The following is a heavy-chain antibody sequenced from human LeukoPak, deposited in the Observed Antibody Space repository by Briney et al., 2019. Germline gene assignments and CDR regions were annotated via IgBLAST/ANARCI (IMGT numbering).Heavy chain of an antibody. CDR3: ARAQSLRLVISKGYYFDY. J-gene: IGHJ4*02. D-gene: IGHD3-9*01. Sequence: PGGSLRLSCAASGFTFSSCSMNWVRQAPGKGLEWVSYISSSSSVIYYADSVKGRFTISRDNSKNTLYLQMNSLRAEDTAVYYCARAQSLRLVISKGYYFDYWGQGTLVTVSS. V-gene: IGHV3-48*01. CDR2: ISSSSSVI. CDR1: GFTFSSCS.